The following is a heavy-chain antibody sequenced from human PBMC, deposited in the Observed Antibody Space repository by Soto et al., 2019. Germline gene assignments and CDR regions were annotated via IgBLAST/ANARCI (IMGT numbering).Heavy chain of an antibody. CDR3: ARDLRFPGSIAAAGWEIDAFDI. V-gene: IGHV1-18*01. CDR1: GYTFTSYG. CDR2: ISAYNGNT. D-gene: IGHD6-13*01. J-gene: IGHJ3*02. Sequence: ASVKVSCKASGYTFTSYGISWVRQAPGQGLEWMGWISAYNGNTNYAQKLQGRVTMTTDTSTSTAYMELRSLRSDDTAVYYCARDLRFPGSIAAAGWEIDAFDIWGQGTMVTVSS.